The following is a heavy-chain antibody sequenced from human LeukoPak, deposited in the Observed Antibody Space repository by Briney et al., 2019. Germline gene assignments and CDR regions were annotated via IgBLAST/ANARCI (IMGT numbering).Heavy chain of an antibody. CDR1: GGAISIFY. V-gene: IGHV4-59*01. Sequence: SETLSLTCTVSGGAISIFYWSWIREPPGKELEWSGYVFYSGSTNYNPSLKSRVTISVDTSKNQFSLKLSSVTAADTAVYYCARRMGSSWTFDYWGQGTLVTVSS. CDR3: ARRMGSSWTFDY. CDR2: VFYSGST. D-gene: IGHD6-13*01. J-gene: IGHJ4*02.